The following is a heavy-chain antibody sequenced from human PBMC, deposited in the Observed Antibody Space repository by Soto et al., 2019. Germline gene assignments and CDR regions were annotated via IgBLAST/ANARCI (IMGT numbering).Heavy chain of an antibody. D-gene: IGHD6-25*01. J-gene: IGHJ4*02. CDR3: ARDSTSSADFDC. CDR2: TYYRSKWYN. Sequence: QVQLQQSGPGLVKPSQTLSLTCAISGDSVSNNIATWNWIRQSPSRGLEWLGRTYYRSKWYNDYAVSVRSRISINADTAKNQFSLQLNSVTPEDKAVYYCARDSTSSADFDCWGQGTLVIVSS. V-gene: IGHV6-1*01. CDR1: GDSVSNNIAT.